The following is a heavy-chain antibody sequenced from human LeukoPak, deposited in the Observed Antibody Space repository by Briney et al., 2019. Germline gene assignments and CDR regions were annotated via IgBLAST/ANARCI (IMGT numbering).Heavy chain of an antibody. J-gene: IGHJ5*02. D-gene: IGHD5-18*01. CDR3: ASRALKGYGEFDP. CDR2: ISYDGSNK. V-gene: IGHV3-30*03. Sequence: GGSLRLSCAASGFTFSSYGMHWVRQAPGKGLEWVAVISYDGSNKYYADSVKGRFTISRGNSKNTLYLQMNSLRAEDTAVYYCASRALKGYGEFDPWGQGTLVTVSS. CDR1: GFTFSSYG.